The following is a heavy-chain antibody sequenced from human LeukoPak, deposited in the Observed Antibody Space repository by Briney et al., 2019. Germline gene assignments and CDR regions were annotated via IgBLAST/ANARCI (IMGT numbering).Heavy chain of an antibody. Sequence: SETLPLTCTVSGGSISSYYWSWIRQPPGKGLEWIGYIYYSGSTNYNPSLKSRVTISVDTSKNQFSLKLSSVTAADTAVYYCARVGITGTSWFDPWGQGTLVTVSS. CDR1: GGSISSYY. V-gene: IGHV4-59*01. J-gene: IGHJ5*02. D-gene: IGHD1-20*01. CDR3: ARVGITGTSWFDP. CDR2: IYYSGST.